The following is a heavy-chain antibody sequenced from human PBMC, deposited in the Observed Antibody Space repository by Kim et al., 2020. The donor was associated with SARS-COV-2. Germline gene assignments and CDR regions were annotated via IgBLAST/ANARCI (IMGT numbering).Heavy chain of an antibody. V-gene: IGHV1-3*01. Sequence: ASVKVSCKASGYTFTSYAMHWVRQAPGQRLEWMGWINAGNGNTKYSQKFQGRVTITRDTSASTAYMELSSLRSEDTAVYYCARVLVLGANDAFDIWGQGTMVTVSS. J-gene: IGHJ3*02. D-gene: IGHD2-8*02. CDR3: ARVLVLGANDAFDI. CDR1: GYTFTSYA. CDR2: INAGNGNT.